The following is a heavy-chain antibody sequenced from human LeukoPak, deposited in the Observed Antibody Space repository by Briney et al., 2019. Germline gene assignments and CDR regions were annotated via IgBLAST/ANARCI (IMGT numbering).Heavy chain of an antibody. CDR2: INHSGST. D-gene: IGHD2-21*02. CDR1: GGTFSGYY. J-gene: IGHJ4*02. Sequence: PSETLSLNCAVYGGTFSGYYWSWIRQPPGKGLEWIEEINHSGSTNYNPSLKSRVTISVDTSKNQFSLRLSSLTVADTAVYYCARGEGQAVSAFDYWGQGMLVTVSS. CDR3: ARGEGQAVSAFDY. V-gene: IGHV4-34*01.